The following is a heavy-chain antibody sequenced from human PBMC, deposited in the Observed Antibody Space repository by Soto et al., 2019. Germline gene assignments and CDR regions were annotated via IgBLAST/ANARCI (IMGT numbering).Heavy chain of an antibody. V-gene: IGHV4-34*01. CDR3: ARGSRVKIPAATGRDYYYHGLDV. J-gene: IGHJ6*02. CDR1: GGSFRGYY. Sequence: PSETLSLTCAVYGGSFRGYYWSCVRQPPGKGLEWIGEINHRGSANYNPSVKSRVTISVDTSKNQFSLKLNSVTAADAAMYYCARGSRVKIPAATGRDYYYHGLDVWAQGTAVTVSS. D-gene: IGHD1-26*01. CDR2: INHRGSA.